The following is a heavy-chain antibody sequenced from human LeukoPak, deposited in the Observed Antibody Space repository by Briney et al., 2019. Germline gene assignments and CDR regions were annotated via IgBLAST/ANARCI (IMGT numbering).Heavy chain of an antibody. CDR3: ARETAGTEGAFDY. CDR2: INPNSGGT. CDR1: GYTFTGYY. D-gene: IGHD6-13*01. J-gene: IGHJ4*02. V-gene: IGHV1-2*02. Sequence: EASVKVSCKASGYTFTGYYMHWVRQAPGQGLEWMGWINPNSGGTNYAQKFQGRVTMTRDTSISTAYMELSRLRSDDTAVYYCARETAGTEGAFDYWGQGTLVTVSS.